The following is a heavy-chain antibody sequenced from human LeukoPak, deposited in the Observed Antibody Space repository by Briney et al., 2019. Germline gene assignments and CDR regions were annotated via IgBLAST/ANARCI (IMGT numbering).Heavy chain of an antibody. CDR2: IRYDGSNK. J-gene: IGHJ4*02. Sequence: GGSLRLSCAASGFTFSSYGMHWVRQAPGKGLEWVAFIRYDGSNKYYADSVKGRFTISRDSSKNTLYLQMNSLRAEDTAVYYCAKDQYSGSYYFDYWGQGTLVTVSS. CDR1: GFTFSSYG. V-gene: IGHV3-30*02. CDR3: AKDQYSGSYYFDY. D-gene: IGHD1-26*01.